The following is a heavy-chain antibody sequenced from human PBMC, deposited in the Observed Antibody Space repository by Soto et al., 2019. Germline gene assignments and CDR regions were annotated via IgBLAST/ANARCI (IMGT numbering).Heavy chain of an antibody. CDR2: ISYAGSNK. V-gene: IGHV3-30*18. CDR1: GFTFSSYG. CDR3: AKQNWSSTSCYRLYNWFDL. Sequence: QVQLVESGGGVVQPGRSLRLSCAASGFTFSSYGMHWVRQAPGKGLEWVAVISYAGSNKYYADSVKGRFTISRDNSKKTLYLQMNSVRAEATAVYYSAKQNWSSTSCYRLYNWFDLWGQGTLVTVSS. D-gene: IGHD2-2*01. J-gene: IGHJ5*02.